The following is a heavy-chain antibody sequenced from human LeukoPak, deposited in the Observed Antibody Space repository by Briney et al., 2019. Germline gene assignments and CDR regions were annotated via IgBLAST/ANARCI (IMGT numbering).Heavy chain of an antibody. CDR3: AKALDILTGYYTSGVGY. V-gene: IGHV3-48*01. CDR2: VSSSSEAI. D-gene: IGHD3-9*01. CDR1: GFSFSTNS. J-gene: IGHJ4*02. Sequence: PGGSLRLSCAASGFSFSTNSMNWVRQAPGKGLEWISYVSSSSEAIYYADSVKGRFTISRDNSKNTLYLQMNSLRAEDTAVYYCAKALDILTGYYTSGVGYWGQGTLVTVSS.